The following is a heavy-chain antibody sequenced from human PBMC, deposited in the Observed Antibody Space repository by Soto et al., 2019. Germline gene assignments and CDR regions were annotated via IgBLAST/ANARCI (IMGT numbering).Heavy chain of an antibody. Sequence: SGPTLVNPTQTLTLTCTFSGFSLSTSGVGVGWIRQPPGKALEWLALIYWNDDKRYSPSLKSRLTITKDTSKNQVVLTMTNMDPVDTATYYCAHHSSLHPVSTGPLGYWGQGTLVTVSS. D-gene: IGHD2-2*01. CDR1: GFSLSTSGVG. J-gene: IGHJ4*02. V-gene: IGHV2-5*01. CDR3: AHHSSLHPVSTGPLGY. CDR2: IYWNDDK.